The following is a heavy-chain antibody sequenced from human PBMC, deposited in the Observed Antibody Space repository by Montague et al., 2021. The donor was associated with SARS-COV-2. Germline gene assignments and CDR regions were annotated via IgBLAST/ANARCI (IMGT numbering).Heavy chain of an antibody. CDR1: GASVRSGNSY. Sequence: SETLSLTCTVSGASVRSGNSYWNWIRQPPGKGLEWIGYISYSGSTNYSPSLKSRVTIYVDTSKNQLSLKLSSVTAADTAVYYCTRHVHMTWPEPSPGFDYWGQGTLVTVSS. CDR3: TRHVHMTWPEPSPGFDY. J-gene: IGHJ4*02. CDR2: ISYSGST. V-gene: IGHV4-61*01. D-gene: IGHD1-1*01.